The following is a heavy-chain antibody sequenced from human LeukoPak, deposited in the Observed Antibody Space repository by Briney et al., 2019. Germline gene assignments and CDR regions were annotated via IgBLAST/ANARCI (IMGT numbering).Heavy chain of an antibody. V-gene: IGHV4-34*01. Sequence: SETLSLTCAVYGGSFSGYYWSWIRHPPGKGLEWIGEINHSGSTNYNPSLKSRVTISVDTSKNQFSLKLSSVTAADTAVYYCARRGMTTANSRWGQGTLVTVSS. D-gene: IGHD4-17*01. CDR3: ARRGMTTANSR. CDR1: GGSFSGYY. J-gene: IGHJ4*02. CDR2: INHSGST.